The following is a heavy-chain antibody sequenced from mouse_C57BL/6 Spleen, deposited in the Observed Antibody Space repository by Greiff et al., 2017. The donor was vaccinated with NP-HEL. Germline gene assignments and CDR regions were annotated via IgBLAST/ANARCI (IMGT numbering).Heavy chain of an antibody. CDR3: ARDSYGSSHFDY. V-gene: IGHV14-2*01. CDR1: GFNITDYY. J-gene: IGHJ2*01. CDR2: IDPEDGET. D-gene: IGHD1-1*01. Sequence: EVKLQESGAELVKPGASVKLSCTASGFNITDYYMHWVKQRTEQGLEWIGRIDPEDGETKYAPKFQGKATITVDTSSNTAYLQLSSLTSEDTAVYYCARDSYGSSHFDYWGQGTTLTVSS.